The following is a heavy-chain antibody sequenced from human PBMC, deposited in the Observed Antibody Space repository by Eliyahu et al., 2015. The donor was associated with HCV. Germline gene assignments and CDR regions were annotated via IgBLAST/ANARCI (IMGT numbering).Heavy chain of an antibody. J-gene: IGHJ6*02. V-gene: IGHV4-34*01. D-gene: IGHD3-3*01. CDR1: GGSFSGYY. Sequence: QVQLQQWGAGLLKLSETLSLTCAVYGGSFSGYYWSWIRQPPGKGLEWIGEINHSGSTNYNPSLKSRVTISVDTSKNQFSLKLSSVTAADTAVYYCARVSSLEWLYLRYGMDVWGQGTTVTVSS. CDR2: INHSGST. CDR3: ARVSSLEWLYLRYGMDV.